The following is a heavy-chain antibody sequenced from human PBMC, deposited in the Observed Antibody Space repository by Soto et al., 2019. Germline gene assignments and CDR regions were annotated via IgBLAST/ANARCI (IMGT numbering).Heavy chain of an antibody. CDR2: IYWDDDK. J-gene: IGHJ5*02. Sequence: SGPTLVNPTQTLTLTCTFSGFSLSTSGVGVGWIRQPPGKALEWLALIYWDDDKRYSPSLRSRLTITKDTSKNQVVLTMTNMDPVDTATYYCAHRPPFLDIPNENDWFYPWGQGTLVTVSS. CDR3: AHRPPFLDIPNENDWFYP. CDR1: GFSLSTSGVG. D-gene: IGHD3-3*01. V-gene: IGHV2-5*02.